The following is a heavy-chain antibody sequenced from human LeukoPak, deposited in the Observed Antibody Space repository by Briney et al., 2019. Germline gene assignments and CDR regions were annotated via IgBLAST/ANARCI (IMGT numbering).Heavy chain of an antibody. CDR2: IYCSGST. Sequence: SETLSLTCTVSGGSISSSSYYWGWIRQPPGKGLEWIGSIYCSGSTYYNPSLKSRVTISVDTSKNQFSLKLSSVTAADTAVYYCARVWEYCSSTSCYAAGDAFDIWGQGTMVTVSS. J-gene: IGHJ3*02. V-gene: IGHV4-39*07. D-gene: IGHD2-2*01. CDR1: GGSISSSSYY. CDR3: ARVWEYCSSTSCYAAGDAFDI.